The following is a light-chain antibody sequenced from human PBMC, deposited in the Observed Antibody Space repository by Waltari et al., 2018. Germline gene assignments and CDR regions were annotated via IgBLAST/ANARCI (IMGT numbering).Light chain of an antibody. CDR2: DVS. CDR3: SSDTSSRSRV. Sequence: QSALTQPASVSGSPGQSITISCTGTRGDVGGLQFVSWYQQYAGKAPKLIIFDVSNRPSGVSTRFSGSKSGNTASLTISGLQAEDEAYYVCSSDTSSRSRVFGGGTKVTV. V-gene: IGLV2-14*03. J-gene: IGLJ3*02. CDR1: RGDVGGLQF.